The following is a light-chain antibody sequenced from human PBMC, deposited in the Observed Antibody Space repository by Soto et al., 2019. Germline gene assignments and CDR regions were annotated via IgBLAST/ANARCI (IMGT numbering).Light chain of an antibody. CDR2: GAS. J-gene: IGKJ2*01. CDR3: QQYINWPYT. Sequence: EIVMTQSPATLSVSPGERATLSCRASQSVNSNLAWYQQKPGQAPRLLIYGASVRATGIPARFSGSGSGTEFTLTISSLQSEDFAIYYCQQYINWPYTFGQGTKVDIK. V-gene: IGKV3-15*01. CDR1: QSVNSN.